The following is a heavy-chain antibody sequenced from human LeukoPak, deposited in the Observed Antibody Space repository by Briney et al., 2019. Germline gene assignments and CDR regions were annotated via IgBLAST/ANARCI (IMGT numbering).Heavy chain of an antibody. J-gene: IGHJ4*02. CDR2: ISGSGGST. CDR1: GFTFSSYA. V-gene: IGHV3-23*01. CDR3: AKPVARTSYGYSGTDY. Sequence: GGSLRLSCAASGFTFSSYAMSWVRQAPGKGLEWVSAISGSGGSTYYADSVKGRFTISRDNSKNTLYLRMNSLRAEDTAVYYCAKPVARTSYGYSGTDYWGQGTLVTVSS. D-gene: IGHD5-18*01.